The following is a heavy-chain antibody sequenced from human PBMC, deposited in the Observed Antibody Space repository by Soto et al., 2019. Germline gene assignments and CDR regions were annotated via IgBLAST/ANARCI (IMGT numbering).Heavy chain of an antibody. J-gene: IGHJ6*03. Sequence: ASVKVSCKASGFTFTSSAMQWVRQARGQRLEWIGWIVVGSGNTNYAQNFQERVTITRDMSTSTAYMELSSLRSEDTAVYYCAAGGTLLGYCTNGVCPSPMDVSGKGTTVTVSS. CDR1: GFTFTSSA. V-gene: IGHV1-58*02. CDR3: AAGGTLLGYCTNGVCPSPMDV. D-gene: IGHD2-8*01. CDR2: IVVGSGNT.